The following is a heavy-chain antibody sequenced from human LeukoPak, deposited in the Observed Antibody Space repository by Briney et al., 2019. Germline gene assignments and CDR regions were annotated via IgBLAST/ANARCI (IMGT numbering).Heavy chain of an antibody. V-gene: IGHV3-15*01. D-gene: IGHD3-22*01. CDR2: IKRRTDGGTT. CDR1: GFTFSNAW. J-gene: IGHJ4*02. CDR3: TTVWSSGSLGY. Sequence: PGGSPRLSCAASGFTFSNAWLSWVRQAPGKGLEWVGRIKRRTDGGTTDYAAPVRGRFTISRDDSNNTLYLQVNSLKTEDTAVYYCTTVWSSGSLGYWGQGTRVAVSS.